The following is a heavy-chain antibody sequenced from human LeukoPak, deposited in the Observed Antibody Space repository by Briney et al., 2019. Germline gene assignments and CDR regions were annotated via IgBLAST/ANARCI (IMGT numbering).Heavy chain of an antibody. V-gene: IGHV3-21*04. D-gene: IGHD3-22*01. Sequence: RGSLRLSCAASGFTFSSYSMNWVRQAPGKGLEWVSSISSSSSYIYYADSVKGRFTISRDNAKNSLYLQMNSLRAEDTAVYYCARETYYYDSSGFYNWFDPWGQGTLVTVSS. J-gene: IGHJ5*02. CDR1: GFTFSSYS. CDR3: ARETYYYDSSGFYNWFDP. CDR2: ISSSSSYI.